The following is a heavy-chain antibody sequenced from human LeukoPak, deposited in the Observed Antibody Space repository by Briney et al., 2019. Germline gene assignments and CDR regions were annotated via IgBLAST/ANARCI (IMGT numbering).Heavy chain of an antibody. CDR2: ISYDGSNK. CDR3: AKVSAVVADPFDY. D-gene: IGHD2-15*01. CDR1: GFTFSSYG. J-gene: IGHJ4*02. V-gene: IGHV3-30*18. Sequence: GGSLRLSCAASGFTFSSYGMHWVRQAPGKGLEWVAVISYDGSNKYYADSVKGRFTISRDNSKNTLYLQMNSLRAEDTAVYYCAKVSAVVADPFDYWGQGTLVTVSS.